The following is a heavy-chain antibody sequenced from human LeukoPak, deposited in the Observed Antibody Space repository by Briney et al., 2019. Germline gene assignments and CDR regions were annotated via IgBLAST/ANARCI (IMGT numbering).Heavy chain of an antibody. Sequence: GGSLRLSCAASGFTFSSYSMNWVRQAPGKGLEWVSYISSSSSTIYYADSAKGRFTISRDNTKNSLYLQMNSLRAEDTAVYYCASDWGDGDRFDFWGQGILVTVSS. D-gene: IGHD4-17*01. CDR3: ASDWGDGDRFDF. V-gene: IGHV3-48*04. J-gene: IGHJ4*02. CDR2: ISSSSSTI. CDR1: GFTFSSYS.